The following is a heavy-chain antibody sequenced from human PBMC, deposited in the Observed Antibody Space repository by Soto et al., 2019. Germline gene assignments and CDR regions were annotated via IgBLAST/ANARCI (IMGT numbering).Heavy chain of an antibody. CDR2: ISSSSSAI. CDR1: GFTFSSYS. CDR3: ARDSSWAFDI. J-gene: IGHJ3*02. V-gene: IGHV3-48*01. D-gene: IGHD2-15*01. Sequence: EVQLVESGGGLVQPGGSLRLSCAASGFTFSSYSMNWVRQAPGKGLEWVSYISSSSSAIYYADSVKGRFTISRDNAKNSLYLQINSLSAEDTAVYYCARDSSWAFDIWGQGTTVTVSS.